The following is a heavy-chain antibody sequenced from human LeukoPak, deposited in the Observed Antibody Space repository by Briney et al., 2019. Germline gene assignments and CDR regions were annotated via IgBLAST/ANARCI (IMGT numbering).Heavy chain of an antibody. CDR3: ARALPITLVRGIIGY. J-gene: IGHJ4*02. V-gene: IGHV1-2*02. CDR1: GYTFTDYY. D-gene: IGHD3-10*01. Sequence: ASVKVSCTASGYTFTDYYIHWVRQAPGQGQERIGWVNPNSGGTNSEQNFQSRVTMTRDTSISTVYMELSRLTSEDTAVYYCARALPITLVRGIIGYWGQGTLVTVSS. CDR2: VNPNSGGT.